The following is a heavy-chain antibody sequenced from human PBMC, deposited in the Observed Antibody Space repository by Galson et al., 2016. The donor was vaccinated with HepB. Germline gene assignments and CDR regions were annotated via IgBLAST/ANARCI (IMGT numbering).Heavy chain of an antibody. D-gene: IGHD4-11*01. Sequence: SVKVSCKASGYRFFTYGISWVRQAPGQGLEWLGWISANSGNTIYAQKCQDRVTMTSDTSASTGYMDLRSLRSDDTAVYYCARDVQFRFDYWGQGTLVTVSS. CDR2: ISANSGNT. CDR3: ARDVQFRFDY. CDR1: GYRFFTYG. V-gene: IGHV1-18*04. J-gene: IGHJ4*02.